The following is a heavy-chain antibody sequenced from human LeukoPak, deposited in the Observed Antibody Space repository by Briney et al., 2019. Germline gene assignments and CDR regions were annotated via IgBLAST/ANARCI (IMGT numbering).Heavy chain of an antibody. CDR3: ARSGYVWGSYRLDY. D-gene: IGHD3-16*02. J-gene: IGHJ4*02. Sequence: GASVKVSCKXSGYTFTGYYMHWVRQAPGQGLEWMGRINPNSGGTNYAQKFQGRVTMTRDTSISTAYMELSRLRSDDTAVYYCARSGYVWGSYRLDYWGQGTLVTVSS. CDR2: INPNSGGT. CDR1: GYTFTGYY. V-gene: IGHV1-2*06.